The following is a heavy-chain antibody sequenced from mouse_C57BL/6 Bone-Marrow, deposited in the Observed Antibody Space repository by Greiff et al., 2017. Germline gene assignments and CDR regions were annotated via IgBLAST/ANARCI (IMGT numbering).Heavy chain of an antibody. CDR1: GFTFSSYA. CDR3: ARITTVVATGAMDY. D-gene: IGHD1-1*01. CDR2: ISDGGSYT. J-gene: IGHJ4*01. Sequence: EVKLMESGGGLVKPGGSLKLSCAASGFTFSSYAMSWVRQTPEKRLEWVATISDGGSYTYYPDNVKGRFTISRDNAKNNLYLQMSHLKSEDTAMXYCARITTVVATGAMDYWGQGTSVTVSS. V-gene: IGHV5-4*03.